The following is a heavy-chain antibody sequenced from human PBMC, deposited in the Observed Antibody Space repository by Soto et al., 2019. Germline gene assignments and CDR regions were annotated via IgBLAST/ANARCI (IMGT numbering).Heavy chain of an antibody. CDR1: GYTFTSYG. CDR2: ISAYNGNT. J-gene: IGHJ5*02. CDR3: ARDPVTYCTNAVCYWFDP. Sequence: ASVKVSCKASGYTFTSYGISWVRQAPGQGLEWMGWISAYNGNTNYAQKLQGRVTMSTDTSTSTAYMELRSLRSDDTAVYYCARDPVTYCTNAVCYWFDPWGQGTLVTVSS. V-gene: IGHV1-18*01. D-gene: IGHD2-8*01.